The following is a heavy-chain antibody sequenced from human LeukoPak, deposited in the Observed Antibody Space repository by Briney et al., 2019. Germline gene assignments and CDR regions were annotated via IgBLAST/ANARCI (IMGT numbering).Heavy chain of an antibody. CDR3: ARVQLAAASPLYYFDY. D-gene: IGHD6-13*01. Sequence: SETLSLTCSVYSGSFSGYYWSWIRQPPGKGLGWIGEINHSVGTNYNPSLKSRVTMSLDTSKNQFSLKLSSVTAADTAVYYCARVQLAAASPLYYFDYWGQGTLVTVSS. J-gene: IGHJ4*02. CDR1: SGSFSGYY. V-gene: IGHV4-34*01. CDR2: INHSVGT.